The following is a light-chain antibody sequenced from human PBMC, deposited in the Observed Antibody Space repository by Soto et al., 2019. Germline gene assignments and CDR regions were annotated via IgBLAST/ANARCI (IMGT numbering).Light chain of an antibody. CDR2: AAS. CDR3: QKYGSSPWT. V-gene: IGKV3-20*01. J-gene: IGKJ1*01. Sequence: EIVLTQSPGTLSLSAGAIATLSCSSSQSVSSNYLGWYQQKPGQAPRLLIYAASSRATGIPDRFSGSGSGTDFTLTISRLEPEDFAVYFCQKYGSSPWTCGQGNTGDIK. CDR1: QSVSSNY.